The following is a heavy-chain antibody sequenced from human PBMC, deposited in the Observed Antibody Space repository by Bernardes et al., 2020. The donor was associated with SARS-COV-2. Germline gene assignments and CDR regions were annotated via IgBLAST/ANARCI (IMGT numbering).Heavy chain of an antibody. CDR2: IWYDGSNK. V-gene: IGHV3-33*01. J-gene: IGHJ4*02. Sequence: GSLRLSCAASGFTFSSYGMHWVRQAPGKGLEWVAVIWYDGSNKYYADSVKGRFTISRDNSKNTLYLQMNSLRAEDTAVYYCAREGGVGATTGLDYWGQGTLVTVSS. CDR1: GFTFSSYG. CDR3: AREGGVGATTGLDY. D-gene: IGHD1-26*01.